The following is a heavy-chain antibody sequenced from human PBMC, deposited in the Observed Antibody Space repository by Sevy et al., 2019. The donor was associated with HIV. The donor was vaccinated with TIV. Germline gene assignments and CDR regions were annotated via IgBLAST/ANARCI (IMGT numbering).Heavy chain of an antibody. V-gene: IGHV3-30-3*01. J-gene: IGHJ4*02. CDR2: ISYDGSNK. CDR1: GFTFSSYA. D-gene: IGHD5-12*01. CDR3: ARDGGDGYNYRYFDY. Sequence: GESLKISCAASGFTFSSYAMHWVRQAPGKGLEWVAVISYDGSNKYYADSVKGRFTISRDNSKNTLYLQMNSLRAEDTAVYYCARDGGDGYNYRYFDYWGQGTLVTVSS.